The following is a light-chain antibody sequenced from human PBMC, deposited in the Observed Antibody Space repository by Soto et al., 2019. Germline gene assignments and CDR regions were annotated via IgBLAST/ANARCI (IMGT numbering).Light chain of an antibody. CDR1: QSISRN. CDR3: QQYNNWPLT. V-gene: IGKV3-15*01. J-gene: IGKJ1*01. CDR2: AAS. Sequence: IVMTQSPATLSVSPGERATLSCRASQSISRNLAWYQQKPGQAPRLLIYAASTRATGLPARFSGSGSGTEFTLTISSLQSEDFAVYSCQQYNNWPLTFGQGTKVDIK.